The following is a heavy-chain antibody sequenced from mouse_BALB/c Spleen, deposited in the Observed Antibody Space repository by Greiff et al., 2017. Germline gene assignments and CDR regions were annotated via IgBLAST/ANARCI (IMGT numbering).Heavy chain of an antibody. CDR2: ISSGGST. D-gene: IGHD2-4*01. V-gene: IGHV5-6-5*01. Sequence: EVQLVESGGGLVKPGGSLKLSCAASGFTFSSYAMSWVRQTPEKRLEWVASISSGGSTYYPDSVKGRFTISRDNARNILYLQMSSLRSEDTAMYYCERYPLSTMITTGAMDYWGQGTSVTVSS. CDR3: ERYPLSTMITTGAMDY. J-gene: IGHJ4*01. CDR1: GFTFSSYA.